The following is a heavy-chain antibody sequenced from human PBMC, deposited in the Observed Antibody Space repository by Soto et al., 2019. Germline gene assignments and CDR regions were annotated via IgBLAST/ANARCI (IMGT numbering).Heavy chain of an antibody. D-gene: IGHD3-3*01. Sequence: QVQLVQSGAEVKKPASSVKVSCKASGDTFSSYAISWVRQAPVQGLEWMEGIIPIFGTANYAQKFQGRVTITADESTSTAYMELSSLRSEDTAVYYCARGAMFGVANWFDPWGQGTLVTVSS. V-gene: IGHV1-69*01. J-gene: IGHJ5*02. CDR3: ARGAMFGVANWFDP. CDR1: GDTFSSYA. CDR2: IIPIFGTA.